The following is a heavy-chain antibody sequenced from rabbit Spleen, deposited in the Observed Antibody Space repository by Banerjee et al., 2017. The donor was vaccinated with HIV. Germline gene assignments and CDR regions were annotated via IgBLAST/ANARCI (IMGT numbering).Heavy chain of an antibody. D-gene: IGHD8-1*01. J-gene: IGHJ4*01. CDR2: IYTANSKT. CDR1: GFSFSSGYY. V-gene: IGHV1S40*01. Sequence: QQLVESGGGLVKPGASLTLTCKASGFSFSSGYYMYWVRQAPGKGLEWIACIYTANSKTYYANWAKGRFTISKTSSTTVTLQMTSLTVADTATYFCARDAGRGDYIDGVFNLWGPGTLVTVS. CDR3: ARDAGRGDYIDGVFNL.